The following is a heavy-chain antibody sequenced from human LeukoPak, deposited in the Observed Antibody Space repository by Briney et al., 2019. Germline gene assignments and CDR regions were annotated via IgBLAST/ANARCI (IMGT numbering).Heavy chain of an antibody. D-gene: IGHD3-22*01. CDR2: INHSGST. J-gene: IGHJ4*02. CDR3: ARRDDSSGYHKIFDY. CDR1: GGSFSGYY. Sequence: SETLSLTCAVHGGSFSGYYWSWIRQPPGKGLEWIGEINHSGSTNYNPSLKSRVTISVDTSKNQFYLKLSSLTAADTAVYYCARRDDSSGYHKIFDYWGPGTLVTVSS. V-gene: IGHV4-34*01.